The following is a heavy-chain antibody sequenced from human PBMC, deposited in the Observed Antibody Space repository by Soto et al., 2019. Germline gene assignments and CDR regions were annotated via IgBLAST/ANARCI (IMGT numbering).Heavy chain of an antibody. Sequence: SETLSLTCAVSGGSISSSNWWRWVRQPPGKGLEWIGEIYHSGSTNYNPSLKRRVTISVDKSKNQFSLKLSSVTAADTAVYYCAREGQEDDYVWGSYRSLYYFDYWGQGTLVTVSS. CDR3: AREGQEDDYVWGSYRSLYYFDY. CDR2: IYHSGST. J-gene: IGHJ4*02. CDR1: GGSISSSNW. D-gene: IGHD3-16*02. V-gene: IGHV4-4*02.